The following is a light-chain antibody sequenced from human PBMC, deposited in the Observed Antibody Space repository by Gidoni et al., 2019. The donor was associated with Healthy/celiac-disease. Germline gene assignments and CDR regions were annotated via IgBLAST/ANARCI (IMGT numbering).Light chain of an antibody. Sequence: DIQMTQSPSSLSASVGDRVTITCRASQSISSYLNWYQQKPGKAPKLLIYAAFSLQSGVPSRFRGSGSGTDFTLTISSLQPEDFANYYCQQSYRTVXQXTKVEIK. CDR1: QSISSY. V-gene: IGKV1-39*01. CDR2: AAF. J-gene: IGKJ1*01. CDR3: QQSYRT.